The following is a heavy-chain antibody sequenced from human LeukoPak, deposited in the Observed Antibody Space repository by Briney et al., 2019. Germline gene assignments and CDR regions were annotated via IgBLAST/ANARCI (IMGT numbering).Heavy chain of an antibody. CDR1: GGSISSSSYY. J-gene: IGHJ4*02. CDR2: IYYSGST. D-gene: IGHD4/OR15-4a*01. V-gene: IGHV4-39*01. CDR3: ARRCSNRPFDY. Sequence: PSETLSLTCTVSGGSISSSSYYWGWIRQPPGKGLEWIGSIYYSGSTYYNPSLKSRVTISVDTSKNQFSLKLSSVTAADTAVHYCARRCSNRPFDYWGQGTLVTVSS.